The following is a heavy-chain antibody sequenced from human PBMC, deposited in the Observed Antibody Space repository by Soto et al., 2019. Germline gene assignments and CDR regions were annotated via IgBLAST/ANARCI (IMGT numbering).Heavy chain of an antibody. D-gene: IGHD6-13*01. V-gene: IGHV4-31*03. CDR2: IFHSGST. Sequence: QVQLQESGPGLLKPSQTLSLTCNGSNAYINSGGFYWSWIRQHPGKGLEWIGYIFHSGSTLYNPSLNSRVTLSADTSKNQLYLNLRSVTVADTAVYYCARGGIAGHWFDPWGQGILVTVSS. J-gene: IGHJ5*02. CDR3: ARGGIAGHWFDP. CDR1: NAYINSGGFY.